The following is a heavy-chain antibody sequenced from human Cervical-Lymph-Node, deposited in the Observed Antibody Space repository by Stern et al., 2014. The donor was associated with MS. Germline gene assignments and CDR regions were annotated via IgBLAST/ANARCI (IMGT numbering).Heavy chain of an antibody. CDR1: GYTLTEVS. CDR3: ATRTVITWDYYYGLDV. V-gene: IGHV1-24*01. CDR2: LDPEYGET. J-gene: IGHJ6*02. Sequence: QVQLVQSGAEVKKPGASVKVSCQVSGYTLTEVSIPWVRQAPGKGLEWLGNLDPEYGETIYAQKFQGRVTMTEDTFIDTAYMELSSLGSEDTAVYYCATRTVITWDYYYGLDVWGQGTTVTVSS. D-gene: IGHD4-11*01.